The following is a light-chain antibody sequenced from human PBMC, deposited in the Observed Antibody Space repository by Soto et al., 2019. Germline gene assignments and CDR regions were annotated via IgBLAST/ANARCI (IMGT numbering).Light chain of an antibody. CDR2: KAS. Sequence: DIQMTQSPSTLSASVGDSVTITCRASESIDSWLAWHQQKPGRAPKLLISKASSLESGVPSRFSGSGFGTEFTLTISSLQPHDLATYYCQQYNSYHPLTVGGGTKVEIK. CDR1: ESIDSW. J-gene: IGKJ4*01. CDR3: QQYNSYHPLT. V-gene: IGKV1-5*03.